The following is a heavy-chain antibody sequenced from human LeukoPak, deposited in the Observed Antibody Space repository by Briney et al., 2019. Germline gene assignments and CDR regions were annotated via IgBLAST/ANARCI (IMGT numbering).Heavy chain of an antibody. Sequence: SETLSLTCTVSGGSISNYYWSWIRQPPGQGREWIGYIYYSGSTNYNPSLKSRVTISVDTSKNQFSLKLRSVTAADTAVYYCAREGGGSYYFDYWGQGTLVTVSS. CDR3: AREGGGSYYFDY. D-gene: IGHD1-26*01. CDR1: GGSISNYY. J-gene: IGHJ4*02. V-gene: IGHV4-59*01. CDR2: IYYSGST.